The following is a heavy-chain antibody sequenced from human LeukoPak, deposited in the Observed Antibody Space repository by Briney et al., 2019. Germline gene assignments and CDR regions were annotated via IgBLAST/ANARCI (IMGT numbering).Heavy chain of an antibody. Sequence: SETLSLTCTVSGGSISSSGYYWGWIRQPPGKGLEWIASIYYSGTTNYNPSLKSRVTISVDTSKNQFSLKLSSVTAADTAVYYCARLEYDSSGYPYFDYWGQGTLVTVSS. D-gene: IGHD3-22*01. CDR1: GGSISSSGYY. J-gene: IGHJ4*02. CDR3: ARLEYDSSGYPYFDY. V-gene: IGHV4-39*07. CDR2: IYYSGTT.